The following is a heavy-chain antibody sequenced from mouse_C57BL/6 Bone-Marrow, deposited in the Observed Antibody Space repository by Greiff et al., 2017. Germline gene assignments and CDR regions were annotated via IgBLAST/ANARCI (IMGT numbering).Heavy chain of an antibody. D-gene: IGHD3-2*02. CDR3: ARDRLPDYYAMDY. V-gene: IGHV1-81*01. CDR1: GYTFTSYG. J-gene: IGHJ4*01. CDR2: IYPRSGNT. Sequence: QVQLKESGAELARPGASVKLSCKASGYTFTSYGISWVKPRTGQGLECIGEIYPRSGNTYYNEKFKGKATLTADKSSSTAYMELRSLTSEDSAVYFCARDRLPDYYAMDYWGQGISVTVSS.